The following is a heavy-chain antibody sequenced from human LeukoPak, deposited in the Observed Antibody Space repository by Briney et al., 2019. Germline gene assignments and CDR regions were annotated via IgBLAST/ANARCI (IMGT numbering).Heavy chain of an antibody. CDR1: GYTFTTYG. CDR2: ISAYNGDT. V-gene: IGHV1-18*01. D-gene: IGHD2-21*02. Sequence: ASVKVSCKASGYTFTTYGISWVRQAPGQGPEWMGWISAYNGDTKSIQKFQGRLTMTTDSSTTTAYMELRSLKSDDTAVYYCARDYLTYCGGDCYSGIWGQGTMVTVSS. CDR3: ARDYLTYCGGDCYSGI. J-gene: IGHJ3*02.